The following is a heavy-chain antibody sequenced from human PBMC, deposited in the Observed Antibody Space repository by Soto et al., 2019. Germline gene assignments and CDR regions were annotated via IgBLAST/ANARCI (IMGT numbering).Heavy chain of an antibody. CDR1: GFTFSSYS. V-gene: IGHV3-48*01. J-gene: IGHJ4*02. CDR3: ARVHGYCSSTSCPPDY. CDR2: ISSSSSTI. Sequence: GGSLRLSCAASGFTFSSYSMNWVRQAPGKGLGWVSYISSSSSTIYYADSVKGRFTISRDNAKNSLYLQMNSLRAEDTAVYYCARVHGYCSSTSCPPDYWGQGTLVTVSS. D-gene: IGHD2-2*03.